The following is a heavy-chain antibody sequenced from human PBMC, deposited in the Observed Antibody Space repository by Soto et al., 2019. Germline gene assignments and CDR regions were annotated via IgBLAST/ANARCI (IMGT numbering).Heavy chain of an antibody. J-gene: IGHJ4*02. V-gene: IGHV3-33*01. Sequence: GGSLRLSCAASGFTFSSYGMHWVRQAPGKGLEWVAVIWYDGSNKYYADSVKGRFTISRDNSKNTLYLQMNSLRAEDTAVYYCARDREIVVGLDYWGQGTLVTVSS. CDR3: ARDREIVVGLDY. D-gene: IGHD3-22*01. CDR1: GFTFSSYG. CDR2: IWYDGSNK.